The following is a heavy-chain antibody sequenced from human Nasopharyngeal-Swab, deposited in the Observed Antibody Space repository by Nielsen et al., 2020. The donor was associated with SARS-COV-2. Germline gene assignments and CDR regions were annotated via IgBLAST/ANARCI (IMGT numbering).Heavy chain of an antibody. CDR3: AREVRGYAYGTRSFDI. CDR2: IYYSGST. V-gene: IGHV4-59*12. CDR1: GGSISTYY. D-gene: IGHD5-18*01. J-gene: IGHJ3*02. Sequence: SETLSLTCTVFGGSISTYYWSWIRQAPGKGPEWIGYIYYSGSTNYNPSLKSRVTISVDTSKNQFSLKLSSVTAADTAVYYCAREVRGYAYGTRSFDIWGQGTMVTVSS.